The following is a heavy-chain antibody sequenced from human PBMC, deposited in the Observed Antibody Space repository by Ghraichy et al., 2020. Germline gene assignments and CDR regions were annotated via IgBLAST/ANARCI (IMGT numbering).Heavy chain of an antibody. J-gene: IGHJ4*02. CDR3: AKDQTLLWFGETGKVDYFDH. D-gene: IGHD3-10*01. CDR1: GFTFNNHG. V-gene: IGHV3-23*01. CDR2: ISYSGGST. Sequence: GGSLRLSCAASGFTFNNHGMSWVRQAPGKGLEWVAAISYSGGSTYYADSVKGRFTISRDNSKNTLYLQMNSLRAEDTAVYYCAKDQTLLWFGETGKVDYFDHWGQGALVTVSS.